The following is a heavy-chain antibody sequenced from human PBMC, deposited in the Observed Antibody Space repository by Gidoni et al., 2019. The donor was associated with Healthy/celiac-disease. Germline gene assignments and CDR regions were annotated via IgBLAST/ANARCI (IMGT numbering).Heavy chain of an antibody. J-gene: IGHJ4*02. D-gene: IGHD3-10*01. CDR1: GFTFSSSA. CDR3: ARGLWFGELLSLYYFDY. Sequence: QVQLVASGGGVVQPGRSLRLSRAASGFTFSSSAMHWVRQAPGKGLEWVAVISDDGSNKYYADSVKGRFTISRDNSKNTLYLQMNSLRAEDTAVYYCARGLWFGELLSLYYFDYWGQGTLVTVSS. V-gene: IGHV3-30-3*01. CDR2: ISDDGSNK.